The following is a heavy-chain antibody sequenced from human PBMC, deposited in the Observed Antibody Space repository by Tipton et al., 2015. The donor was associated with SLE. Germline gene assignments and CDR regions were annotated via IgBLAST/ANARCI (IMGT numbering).Heavy chain of an antibody. V-gene: IGHV4-34*12. Sequence: GLVKPSQTLSLTCAVYGESFNGYFWTWIRQPPGKGLEWIAEIIHSGVTNYNPSLRSRVTISVDMSKNQVSLKLSSVTAADTAVYYCARMGTMIVVVGAFDIWGQGTMVTVSS. CDR2: IIHSGVT. CDR1: GESFNGYF. J-gene: IGHJ3*02. CDR3: ARMGTMIVVVGAFDI. D-gene: IGHD3-22*01.